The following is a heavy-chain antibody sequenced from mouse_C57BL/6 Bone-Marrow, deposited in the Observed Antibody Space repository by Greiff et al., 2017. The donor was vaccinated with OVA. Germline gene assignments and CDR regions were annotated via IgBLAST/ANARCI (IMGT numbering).Heavy chain of an antibody. Sequence: EVMLVESGGGLVKPGGSLKLSCAASGFTFSDYGMHWVRQAPEKGLEWVAYISSGSGTIYYADTVKGRFTISRDNAKNTLFLQMTSLGAEDTAVYYCARGTGALWGQGTTLTVSS. J-gene: IGHJ2*01. CDR3: ARGTGAL. CDR1: GFTFSDYG. CDR2: ISSGSGTI. V-gene: IGHV5-17*01. D-gene: IGHD3-1*01.